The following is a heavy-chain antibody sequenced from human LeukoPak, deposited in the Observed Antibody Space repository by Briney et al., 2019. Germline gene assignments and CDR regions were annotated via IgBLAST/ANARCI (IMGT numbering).Heavy chain of an antibody. V-gene: IGHV4-34*01. Sequence: SETLSLTCAVYGGSFSGYYWSWIRQPPGKGLEWIGEINHSGSTNYSPSLKSRVTISVDTSKNQFSLKLSSVTAADTAVYYCARGVGFRSRIAVAGPKYFDLWGRGTLVTVSS. CDR3: ARGVGFRSRIAVAGPKYFDL. CDR2: INHSGST. J-gene: IGHJ2*01. D-gene: IGHD6-19*01. CDR1: GGSFSGYY.